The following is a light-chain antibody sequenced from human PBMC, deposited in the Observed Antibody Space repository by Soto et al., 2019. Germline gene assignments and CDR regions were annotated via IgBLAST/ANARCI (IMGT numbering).Light chain of an antibody. CDR1: SSDVGGYNY. V-gene: IGLV2-14*01. J-gene: IGLJ1*01. CDR2: DVS. Sequence: QSALTQPASVSGSPGQSITISCTGTSSDVGGYNYVSWYQQHPGKAPKLMIYDVSNRPSGASNRFSGSKSGNTASLTISGLQAEDEADYYCSSYTRSSAYVFGTGTKVTVL. CDR3: SSYTRSSAYV.